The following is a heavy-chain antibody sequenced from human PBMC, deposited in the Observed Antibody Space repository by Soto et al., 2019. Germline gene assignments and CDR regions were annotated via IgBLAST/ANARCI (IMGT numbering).Heavy chain of an antibody. CDR1: GYSVSSSDYY. V-gene: IGHV4-39*01. Sequence: SETLSLTCSVSGYSVSSSDYYWAWIRQPPVKGLEWIGSMLYSGLTYYNPSLKSRVTLSVDTSKNQFSVRLNSVTASDTAVYYCAPLSVSLSGPYGIHVWGQGTTVTVSS. CDR2: MLYSGLT. CDR3: APLSVSLSGPYGIHV. J-gene: IGHJ6*02. D-gene: IGHD2-15*01.